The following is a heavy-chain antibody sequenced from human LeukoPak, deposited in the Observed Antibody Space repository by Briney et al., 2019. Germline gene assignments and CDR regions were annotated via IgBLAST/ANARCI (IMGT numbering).Heavy chain of an antibody. D-gene: IGHD1-26*01. CDR3: AREFRGVGASYKRYFDY. CDR1: GFTFSSYA. V-gene: IGHV3-30*04. CDR2: ISYDGSNK. Sequence: PGGSLRLSCAASGFTFSSYAMHWVRQAPGKGLEWVAVISYDGSNKYYADSVKGRFTISRDNSKNTLYLQMNSLRAEDTAVYYCAREFRGVGASYKRYFDYWGQGTLVTVSS. J-gene: IGHJ4*02.